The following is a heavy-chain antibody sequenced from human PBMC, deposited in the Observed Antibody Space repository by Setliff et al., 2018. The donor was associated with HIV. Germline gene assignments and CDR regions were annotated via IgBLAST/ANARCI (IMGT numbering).Heavy chain of an antibody. CDR3: ARRSGWSLDY. V-gene: IGHV4-39*07. CDR2: IIHSGST. CDR1: GGSIRSSRYY. D-gene: IGHD6-19*01. Sequence: KTSETLSLTCIVSGGSIRSSRYYWSWIRQPPGKGLEWIGEIIHSGSTNYNPSLKSRVTISVDTSKNQFSLKLSSVTAADTAVYYCARRSGWSLDYWGQGTLVTVSS. J-gene: IGHJ4*02.